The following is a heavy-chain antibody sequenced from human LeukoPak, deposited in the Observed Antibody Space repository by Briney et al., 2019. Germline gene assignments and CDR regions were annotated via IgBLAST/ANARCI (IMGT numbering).Heavy chain of an antibody. V-gene: IGHV4-59*08. D-gene: IGHD2-2*01. Sequence: SETLSLTCTVSGGSISSYYWSWIRQPPGKGLEWIGYIYYSGSTNYNPSLKSRATISVDTSKDQFSLKLSSVTAADTAVYYCARHVRSTSFNWFDPWGQGTLVTVSS. CDR3: ARHVRSTSFNWFDP. J-gene: IGHJ5*02. CDR1: GGSISSYY. CDR2: IYYSGST.